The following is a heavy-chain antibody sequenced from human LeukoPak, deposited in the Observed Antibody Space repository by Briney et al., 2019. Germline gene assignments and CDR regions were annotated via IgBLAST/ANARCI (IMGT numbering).Heavy chain of an antibody. CDR1: AFTFSSYG. CDR3: ARSTMVRGVTYYYYYGMDV. J-gene: IGHJ6*04. Sequence: GGSLRLSCTASAFTFSSYGMHWVRQAPGKGLEWVAVICYDGSNKYYADSVKGRFTISRDNSKNTLYLQMNSLRAEDTAVYYCARSTMVRGVTYYYYYGMDVGGKGTTVTVSS. CDR2: ICYDGSNK. D-gene: IGHD3-10*01. V-gene: IGHV3-33*01.